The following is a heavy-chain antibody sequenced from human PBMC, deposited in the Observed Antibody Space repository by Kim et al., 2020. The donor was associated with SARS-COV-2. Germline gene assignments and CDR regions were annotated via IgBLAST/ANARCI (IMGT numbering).Heavy chain of an antibody. J-gene: IGHJ6*02. CDR3: ARDAAWPPPDPGSYPASLPFGMDV. CDR1: GGSISSGGYY. CDR2: IYYSGST. Sequence: SETLSLTCTVSGGSISSGGYYWSWIRQHPGKGLEWIGYIYYSGSTYYNPSLKSRVTISVDTSKNQFSLKLSSVTAADTAVYYCARDAAWPPPDPGSYPASLPFGMDVWGQGTTVTVSS. V-gene: IGHV4-31*03. D-gene: IGHD3-10*01.